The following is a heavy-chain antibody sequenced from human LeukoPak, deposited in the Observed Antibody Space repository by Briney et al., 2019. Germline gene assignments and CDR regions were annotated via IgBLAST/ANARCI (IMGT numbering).Heavy chain of an antibody. CDR3: ARDVSGYDLEGGYYYYYYMDV. CDR2: IYHSGST. D-gene: IGHD5-12*01. V-gene: IGHV4-38-2*02. CDR1: GYSISSGYY. Sequence: PSETLSLTCTVSGYSISSGYYWGWIRQPPGKGLEWIGSIYHSGSTYYNPSLKSRVTISVDTSKNQFSLKLSSVTAADTAVYYCARDVSGYDLEGGYYYYYYMDVWGKGTTVTVSS. J-gene: IGHJ6*03.